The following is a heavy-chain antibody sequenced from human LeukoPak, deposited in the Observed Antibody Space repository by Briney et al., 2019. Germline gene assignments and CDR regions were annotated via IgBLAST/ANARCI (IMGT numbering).Heavy chain of an antibody. CDR1: GFTFTSSA. Sequence: SVKVSCKASGFTFTSSATQWVRQARGQRLEWIGWIVVGSGNTNYAQKFQERVTITRDMSTSTAYMELSSLRSEDTAVYYCAASTTVTTGAFDIWGQGTMVTVSS. CDR2: IVVGSGNT. J-gene: IGHJ3*02. CDR3: AASTTVTTGAFDI. D-gene: IGHD4-17*01. V-gene: IGHV1-58*02.